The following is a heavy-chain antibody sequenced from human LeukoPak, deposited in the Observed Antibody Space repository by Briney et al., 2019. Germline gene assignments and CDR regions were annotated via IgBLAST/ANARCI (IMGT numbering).Heavy chain of an antibody. CDR2: ISYDGSNK. V-gene: IGHV3-30-3*01. J-gene: IGHJ5*02. CDR3: VRGWGKYQLPGVGTGFDP. CDR1: GFTLSSYA. D-gene: IGHD2-2*01. Sequence: GGSQRLSCAASGFTLSSYAVHWVRHAPGKGLERGAVISYDGSNKYYADSVKGRFTISRDNSKNTLYLQMNSLRAEDTAVYYCVRGWGKYQLPGVGTGFDPWGQGTLVTVSS.